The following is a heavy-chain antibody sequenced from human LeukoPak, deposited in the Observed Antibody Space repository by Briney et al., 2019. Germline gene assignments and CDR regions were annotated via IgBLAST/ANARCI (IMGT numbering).Heavy chain of an antibody. CDR2: ILSSGST. D-gene: IGHD2-2*01. Sequence: SETLSLTCSVSGDSISNYYWNWIRQSPGKGLEWIGYILSSGSTHHNPSLASRISLSMDPSKNQFSLRLTSVTVADTAVYYCARDLEYCSTTSCFTWGQGTLVTVSS. V-gene: IGHV4-59*12. CDR3: ARDLEYCSTTSCFT. J-gene: IGHJ5*02. CDR1: GDSISNYY.